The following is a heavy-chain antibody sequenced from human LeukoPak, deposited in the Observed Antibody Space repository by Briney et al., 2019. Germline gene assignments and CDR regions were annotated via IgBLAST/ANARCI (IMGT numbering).Heavy chain of an antibody. V-gene: IGHV5-51*01. CDR1: GYIFTSYW. CDR2: IYPGYSDT. Sequence: GASLQISCKGSGYIFTSYWIGWVRQLPGKGLEWMGIIYPGYSDTRYRPSFRGQVTISADKSISTAYLQWSSLKASDTAMYYCATPLGQWLGSDAFDIWGQGTMVTVSS. CDR3: ATPLGQWLGSDAFDI. J-gene: IGHJ3*02. D-gene: IGHD6-19*01.